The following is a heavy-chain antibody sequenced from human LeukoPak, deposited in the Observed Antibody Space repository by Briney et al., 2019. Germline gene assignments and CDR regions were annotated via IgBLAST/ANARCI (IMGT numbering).Heavy chain of an antibody. CDR3: ATFLAVIAARDSLYFQH. CDR2: ISSGGDRS. J-gene: IGHJ1*01. D-gene: IGHD6-6*01. CDR1: GFTFSTYA. Sequence: GGSLRLSCAASGFTFSTYAMTWVRQAPGKGLEWVSAISSGGDRSYYADSVKGRFTISRDNSKNTLHLQMNSLRAEDTAVYYCATFLAVIAARDSLYFQHWGQGTLVSVSS. V-gene: IGHV3-23*01.